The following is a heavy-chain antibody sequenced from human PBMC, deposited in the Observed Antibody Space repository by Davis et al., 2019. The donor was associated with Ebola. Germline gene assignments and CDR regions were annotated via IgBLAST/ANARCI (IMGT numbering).Heavy chain of an antibody. D-gene: IGHD2-2*02. CDR1: GGSFSGYY. V-gene: IGHV4-34*09. J-gene: IGHJ5*02. Sequence: LRLSCAVYGGSFSGYYWSWIRQPPGKGLEWIGYIYYSGSTYYNPSLKSRVTLSVDTSKNQFSLKLSSVTAADTAVYYCARAPTIGYCSSTSCYTSDEPWGQGTLVTVSS. CDR2: IYYSGST. CDR3: ARAPTIGYCSSTSCYTSDEP.